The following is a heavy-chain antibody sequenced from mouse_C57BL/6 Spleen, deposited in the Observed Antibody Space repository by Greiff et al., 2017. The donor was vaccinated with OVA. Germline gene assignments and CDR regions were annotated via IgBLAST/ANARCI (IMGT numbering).Heavy chain of an antibody. CDR3: ARGDYYGSSLSY. D-gene: IGHD1-1*01. CDR2: IDPSDSET. CDR1: GYTFTSYW. V-gene: IGHV1-52*01. J-gene: IGHJ3*01. Sequence: QVQLQQPGAELVRPGSSVKLSCKASGYTFTSYWMHWVKQRPIQGLEWIGNIDPSDSETHYNQKFKDKATLTVAKSSSTAYMQLSSLTSEDSAVYDCARGDYYGSSLSYWGKGTLVTVSA.